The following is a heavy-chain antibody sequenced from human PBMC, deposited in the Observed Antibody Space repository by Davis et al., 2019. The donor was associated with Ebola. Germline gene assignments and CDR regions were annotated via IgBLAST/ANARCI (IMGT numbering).Heavy chain of an antibody. CDR3: ARGVWGSVTSNY. CDR2: MNPNSGNT. D-gene: IGHD4-17*01. V-gene: IGHV1-8*02. CDR1: GYTFTNYD. J-gene: IGHJ4*02. Sequence: ASVKVSCKASGYTFTNYDIHWVRQATGQGLEWMGWMNPNSGNTGYAQKFQGRVTMTRNTSVSSAYMELSSLTSDDTAVYYCARGVWGSVTSNYWGQGTPVTVSS.